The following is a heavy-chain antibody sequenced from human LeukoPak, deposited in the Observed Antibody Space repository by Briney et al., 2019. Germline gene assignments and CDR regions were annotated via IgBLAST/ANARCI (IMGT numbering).Heavy chain of an antibody. CDR2: IIPILGIA. CDR3: ASPRSSTSCFDL. CDR1: GGTFSSYA. D-gene: IGHD2-2*01. J-gene: IGHJ2*01. Sequence: SVKVSCKASGGTFSSYAISWVRQAPGQGLEWMGRIIPILGIANYAQKFQGRVTITADKSTSTAYMELSSLRSEDTAVYYCASPRSSTSCFDLWGRGTLVTVSS. V-gene: IGHV1-69*04.